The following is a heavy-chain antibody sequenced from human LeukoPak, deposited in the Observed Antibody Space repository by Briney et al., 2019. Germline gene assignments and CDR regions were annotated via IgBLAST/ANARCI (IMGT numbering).Heavy chain of an antibody. CDR3: ARDRRGYDFWSGSGTGYYYMDV. V-gene: IGHV4-59*11. D-gene: IGHD3-3*01. CDR2: IYYSGSA. J-gene: IGHJ6*03. CDR1: GGPISSHY. Sequence: SETLSLTCTVSGGPISSHYWSWIRQPPGKGLEWIGYIYYSGSANYNPSLKSRVTISVDTSKNQFSLKLSSVTAADTAVYYCARDRRGYDFWSGSGTGYYYMDVWGKGTTVTVSS.